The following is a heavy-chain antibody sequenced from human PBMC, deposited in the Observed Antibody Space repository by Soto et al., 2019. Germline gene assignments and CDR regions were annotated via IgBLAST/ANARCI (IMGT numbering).Heavy chain of an antibody. Sequence: QVQLVQSGAEVKKPGSSVKVSCKASGGTFSSYTISWVRQAPGQGLEWMGRIIPILGIANYAQKFQGRVTITADKSTSTAYMERSSLRSEDTAVYYCARGGRRGYSGYTDYWGQGTLVTVSS. CDR1: GGTFSSYT. CDR3: ARGGRRGYSGYTDY. V-gene: IGHV1-69*02. D-gene: IGHD5-12*01. CDR2: IIPILGIA. J-gene: IGHJ4*02.